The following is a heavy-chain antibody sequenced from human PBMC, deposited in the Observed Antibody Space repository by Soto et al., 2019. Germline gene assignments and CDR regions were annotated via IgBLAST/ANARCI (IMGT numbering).Heavy chain of an antibody. CDR2: INHSGST. D-gene: IGHD7-27*01. J-gene: IGHJ4*02. CDR1: GGSFSGYY. CDR3: ARGWGRIFDY. V-gene: IGHV4-34*01. Sequence: QVQPQQWGAGLLKPSETLSLTCAVYGGSFSGYYWSWIRQPPGKGLEWIGEINHSGSTNYNPSLKSRVTISVDTSKNQFSLKLSSVTAADTAVYYCARGWGRIFDYWGQGTLVTVSS.